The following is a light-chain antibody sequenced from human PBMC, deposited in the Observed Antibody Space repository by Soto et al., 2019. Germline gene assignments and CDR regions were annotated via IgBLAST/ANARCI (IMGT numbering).Light chain of an antibody. Sequence: EILMTQCPGTLSLSPGERTTLSCRATQSVSSNFLAWYQQKPGQAPRLLIYGASTRATGIPARFSGSGSGTEFTLTISSLQSEDFAVYYGQQYKNWPPITFGQGTRLEI. CDR2: GAS. CDR1: QSVSSN. V-gene: IGKV3-15*01. CDR3: QQYKNWPPIT. J-gene: IGKJ5*01.